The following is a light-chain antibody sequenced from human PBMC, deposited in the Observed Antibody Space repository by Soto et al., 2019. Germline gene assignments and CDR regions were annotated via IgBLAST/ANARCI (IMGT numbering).Light chain of an antibody. Sequence: EIVMTQSPATLSVSPGERATLSCRASQSVGSNLARYQQKPGQAPRLLIYGASTRATGIPARFSGSGSGTECTLTISCLQSEDSAIYFYEQYNYCPPARTFGLGTKVEIK. V-gene: IGKV3-15*01. J-gene: IGKJ1*01. CDR3: EQYNYCPPART. CDR1: QSVGSN. CDR2: GAS.